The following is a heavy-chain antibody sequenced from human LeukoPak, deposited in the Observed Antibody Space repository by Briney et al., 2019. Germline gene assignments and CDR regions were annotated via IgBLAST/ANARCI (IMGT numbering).Heavy chain of an antibody. D-gene: IGHD1-26*01. Sequence: GGSLRVSRTASRFTFSRYGMHLVRQAPGKGLEWVTFIRHDGSATYYADSVKGRFTSSRDNSKSTVYLEVNSLRPEDTAVYYCARLMVGQAGVGATHLDYWGQGTLLSVSS. CDR2: IRHDGSAT. V-gene: IGHV3-30*02. CDR3: ARLMVGQAGVGATHLDY. CDR1: RFTFSRYG. J-gene: IGHJ4*02.